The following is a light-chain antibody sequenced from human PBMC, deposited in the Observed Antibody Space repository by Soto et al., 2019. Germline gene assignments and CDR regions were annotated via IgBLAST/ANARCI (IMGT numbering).Light chain of an antibody. V-gene: IGKV1-39*01. CDR2: AAS. Sequence: DIQMTQSPSSLSASVLDIVTITVLASQSISSYLNWYQQKPGKAPKLLIYAASSLQSGVPSRFSGSGSGSDFTLTISSLQPDDFATYYCQQYNSYPLTFGGGTKVDIK. J-gene: IGKJ4*01. CDR3: QQYNSYPLT. CDR1: QSISSY.